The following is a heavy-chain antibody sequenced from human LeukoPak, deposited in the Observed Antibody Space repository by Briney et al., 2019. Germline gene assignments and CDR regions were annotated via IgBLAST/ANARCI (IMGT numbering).Heavy chain of an antibody. CDR3: AKVIRGGYGMDV. D-gene: IGHD3-10*01. CDR1: GFSFGSFG. CDR2: ISYSSSLT. J-gene: IGHJ6*02. V-gene: IGHV3-48*02. Sequence: GGSLRLSCAASGFSFGSFGMNWVRQAPGKGLEWVSYISYSSSLTDYADSVKGRFTISRDNAKNSLSLQLNSLRDEDTAVYFCAKVIRGGYGMDVWGQGTTVTVSS.